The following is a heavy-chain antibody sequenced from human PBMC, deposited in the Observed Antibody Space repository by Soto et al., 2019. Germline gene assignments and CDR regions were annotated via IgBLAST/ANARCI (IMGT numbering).Heavy chain of an antibody. Sequence: QVQLVQSEAEVRKPGASVKVSCKASGYIFTNYAISWVRQAPGQGPEWMGWISGYNGDTNTHYSQKFQGRVTMTTDMSTTTAYMELRSLRSDDTAVYYCARDHDVWTGYFFDNWGQGTLYTVSS. CDR3: ARDHDVWTGYFFDN. J-gene: IGHJ4*02. CDR2: ISGYNGDTNT. CDR1: GYIFTNYA. D-gene: IGHD3-3*01. V-gene: IGHV1-18*01.